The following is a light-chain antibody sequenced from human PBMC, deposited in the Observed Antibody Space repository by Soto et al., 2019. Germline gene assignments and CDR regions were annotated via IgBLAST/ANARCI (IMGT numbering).Light chain of an antibody. Sequence: IQMTQSPSSLSASVGDRVTISCRASQGIRNDLAWYQQKAGKAPNLLIYAAASLQSGVPSRFSGSGSGTEFTLTISSLQPEDSATYFCLQHNTYPRTFGQGTKVDIK. CDR3: LQHNTYPRT. CDR1: QGIRND. J-gene: IGKJ1*01. V-gene: IGKV1-17*01. CDR2: AAA.